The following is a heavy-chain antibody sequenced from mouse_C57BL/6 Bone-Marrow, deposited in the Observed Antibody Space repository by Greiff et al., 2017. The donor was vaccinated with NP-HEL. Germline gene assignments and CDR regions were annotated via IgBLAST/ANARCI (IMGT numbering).Heavy chain of an antibody. CDR2: ISDGGSYT. CDR1: GFTFSSYA. Sequence: EVHLVESGGGLVKPGGSLKLSCAASGFTFSSYAMSWVRQTPEKRLEWVATISDGGSYTYYPDNVKGRFTISRDNAKNNLYLQMSHLKSEDTAMYYCARDVALYGSSYWYFDVWGTGTTVTVSS. CDR3: ARDVALYGSSYWYFDV. J-gene: IGHJ1*03. D-gene: IGHD1-1*01. V-gene: IGHV5-4*01.